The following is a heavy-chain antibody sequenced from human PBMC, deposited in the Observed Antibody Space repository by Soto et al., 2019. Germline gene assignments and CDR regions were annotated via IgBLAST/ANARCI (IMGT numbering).Heavy chain of an antibody. Sequence: PSETLSLTCTVSGGSITSGGYSWTWIRQSPGKGLEWIGYTYQSGSAYYNPSLKSRVTISVDTSKNQVSLKLRSVTAADTAVYYCASRAYCSSIRCSSDYWGQGIQVTVSS. CDR3: ASRAYCSSIRCSSDY. CDR2: TYQSGSA. V-gene: IGHV4-30-2*06. J-gene: IGHJ4*02. CDR1: GGSITSGGYS. D-gene: IGHD2-15*01.